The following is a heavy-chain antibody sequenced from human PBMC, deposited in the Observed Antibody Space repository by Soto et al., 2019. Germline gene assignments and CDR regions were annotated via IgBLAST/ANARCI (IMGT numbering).Heavy chain of an antibody. D-gene: IGHD1-26*01. CDR2: INHLETT. CDR1: GASITYGGYS. Sequence: QLQLHESGSGLVKPSQTLSLTCTVSGASITYGGYSWSWIRQTPGKGLEWIGYINHLETTFYNPSFESRFSLPIDRAKNLFPLNLTSMSAADRAVYFCARGGGSASFDYWGQGILVTASS. J-gene: IGHJ4*02. CDR3: ARGGGSASFDY. V-gene: IGHV4-30-2*01.